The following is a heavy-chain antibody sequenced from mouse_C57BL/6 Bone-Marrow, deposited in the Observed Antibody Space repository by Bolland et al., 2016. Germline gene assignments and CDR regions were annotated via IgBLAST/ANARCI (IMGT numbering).Heavy chain of an antibody. J-gene: IGHJ2*01. CDR3: ASEPLGPYFDY. V-gene: IGHV1-9*01. Sequence: GSGSTNYNEKFKGKATFTADTSSNTAYMQLSSLTTEDSAIYYCASEPLGPYFDYWGQGTT. D-gene: IGHD6-1*01. CDR2: GSGST.